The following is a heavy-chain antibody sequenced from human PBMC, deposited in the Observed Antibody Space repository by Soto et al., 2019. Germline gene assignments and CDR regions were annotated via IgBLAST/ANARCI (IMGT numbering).Heavy chain of an antibody. CDR1: GFTFSSYS. CDR3: ARVDSSGYQAYFDY. J-gene: IGHJ4*02. D-gene: IGHD3-22*01. Sequence: GGSLRLSFAASGFTFSSYSMNWVRQAPGKGLEWVSSISSSSYIYYADSVKGRFTISRDNAKNSLYLQMNSLRAEDTAVYYCARVDSSGYQAYFDYWGQGTLVTVSS. V-gene: IGHV3-21*01. CDR2: ISSSSYI.